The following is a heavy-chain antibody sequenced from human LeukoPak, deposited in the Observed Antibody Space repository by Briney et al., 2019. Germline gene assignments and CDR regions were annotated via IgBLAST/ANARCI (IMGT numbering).Heavy chain of an antibody. CDR3: ARGPMPHLPFDY. J-gene: IGHJ4*02. V-gene: IGHV4-34*01. CDR2: INHSGST. CDR1: GFTFSNSA. Sequence: PGGSLRLSCEVSGFTFSNSAMSWVRQPPGKGLEWIGEINHSGSTNYNPSLKSRVTISVDTSKNQFSLKLSSVTAADTAVYYCARGPMPHLPFDYWGQGTLVTVSS. D-gene: IGHD2-2*01.